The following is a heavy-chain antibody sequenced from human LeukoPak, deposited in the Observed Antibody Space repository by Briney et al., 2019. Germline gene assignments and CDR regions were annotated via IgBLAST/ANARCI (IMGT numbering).Heavy chain of an antibody. CDR2: IFGSASKI. V-gene: IGHV3-23*01. Sequence: GGSLRLSCTTPGFTFPTYSMSWVRQAPGQGLGWGASIFGSASKIYHADSVKGRFTVSRDNSKNTLYLQMNGLRVEDTALYYCVKDRVPDSGWSFDVWGQGTMVTVSA. CDR3: VKDRVPDSGWSFDV. D-gene: IGHD6-19*01. CDR1: GFTFPTYS. J-gene: IGHJ3*01.